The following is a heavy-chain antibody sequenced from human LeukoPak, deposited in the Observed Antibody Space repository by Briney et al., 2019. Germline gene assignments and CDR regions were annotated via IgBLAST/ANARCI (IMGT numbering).Heavy chain of an antibody. J-gene: IGHJ3*01. D-gene: IGHD6-13*01. Sequence: VGSLRLSCAAPGFTFSTYWVHAGRQVPGKGLVWVSRINIDGSITTYTDSVKGAVTMSRDNDKNTLYLQMNSLRVEATAVYYCAGGISATGGGWGQGTMVTVYS. V-gene: IGHV3-74*01. CDR1: GFTFSTYW. CDR3: AGGISATGGG. CDR2: INIDGSIT.